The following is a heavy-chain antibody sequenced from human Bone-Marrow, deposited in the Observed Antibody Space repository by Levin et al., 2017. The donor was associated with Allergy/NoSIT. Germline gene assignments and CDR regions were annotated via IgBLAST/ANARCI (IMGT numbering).Heavy chain of an antibody. D-gene: IGHD5-18*01. V-gene: IGHV3-74*03. CDR3: ARLGYSYGSDN. J-gene: IGHJ4*02. CDR1: GFSFSSNW. CDR2: INSFGNKT. Sequence: GGSLRLSCEVSGFSFSSNWMHWVRQVPGKGLVWVSRINSFGNKTTYADSVRGRFTISRDNAKSTLYLQMNSLSADDTAVYFCARLGYSYGSDNWGKGTLVTVSS.